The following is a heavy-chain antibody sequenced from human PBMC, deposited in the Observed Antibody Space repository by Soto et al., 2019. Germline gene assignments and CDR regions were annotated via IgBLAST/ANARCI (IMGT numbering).Heavy chain of an antibody. Sequence: PSETLSLTCAVSGGSISSSNWWSWVRQPPGKGLEWIGEIYHSGSTNYNPSLKSRVTISVDKSKNQFSLKLSSVTAADTAVYYCARDFPLLIAVAGLGMDVWGQGTTVTVSS. CDR3: ARDFPLLIAVAGLGMDV. CDR1: GGSISSSNW. J-gene: IGHJ6*02. D-gene: IGHD6-19*01. CDR2: IYHSGST. V-gene: IGHV4-4*02.